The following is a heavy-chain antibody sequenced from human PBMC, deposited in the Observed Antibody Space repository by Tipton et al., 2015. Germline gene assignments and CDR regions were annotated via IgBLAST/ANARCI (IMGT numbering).Heavy chain of an antibody. D-gene: IGHD3-3*01. J-gene: IGHJ4*02. CDR2: IHYGGNT. V-gene: IGHV4-39*01. Sequence: TLSLTCSVSSDSISKYYWSWIRQPPGMGLEWIASIHYGGNTHYNPSLMSRVTISVDTSKNQFSLTLNSVTAADTAVYYCAGPRGMPAIFGLPWDYYFDYWGQGALVTVSS. CDR3: AGPRGMPAIFGLPWDYYFDY. CDR1: SDSISKYY.